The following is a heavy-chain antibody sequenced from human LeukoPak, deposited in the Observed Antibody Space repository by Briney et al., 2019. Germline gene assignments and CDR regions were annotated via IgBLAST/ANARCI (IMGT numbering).Heavy chain of an antibody. V-gene: IGHV3-7*03. J-gene: IGHJ4*02. Sequence: GGSLRLSCAASGFTFSNYWMSWVRQAPGKGLEWVANINQDGSEKYYVDSVKGRFTISRDNAKNSLCLQMNSLRAEDTAVYYCARDSSQWLDYWGQGTLVTVSS. D-gene: IGHD6-19*01. CDR3: ARDSSQWLDY. CDR1: GFTFSNYW. CDR2: INQDGSEK.